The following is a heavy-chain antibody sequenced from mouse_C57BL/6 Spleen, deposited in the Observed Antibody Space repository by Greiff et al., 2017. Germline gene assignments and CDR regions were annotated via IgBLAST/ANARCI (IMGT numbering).Heavy chain of an antibody. CDR1: GYAFSSSW. CDR3: ARLIYYDYDDAMDY. D-gene: IGHD2-4*01. J-gene: IGHJ4*01. V-gene: IGHV1-82*01. Sequence: VKLQESGPELVKPGASVKISCKASGYAFSSSWMNWVKQRPGKGLEWIGRIYPGDGDTNYNGKFKGKATLTADKSSSTAYMQLSSLTSEDSAVYFCARLIYYDYDDAMDYWGQGTSVTVSS. CDR2: IYPGDGDT.